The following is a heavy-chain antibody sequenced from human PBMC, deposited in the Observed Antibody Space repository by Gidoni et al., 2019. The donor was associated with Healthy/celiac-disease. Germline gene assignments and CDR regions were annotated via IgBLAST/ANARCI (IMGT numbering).Heavy chain of an antibody. D-gene: IGHD1-26*01. Sequence: EVQLLESGGGLVQPGGSLRLPSAAIRFPFTSYAMSWVRQAPGKGLGWVSAISGSGGSTYYADSVKGRFTISRDNSKNTLYLQMNSLRAEDTAVYYCAKSLSGGSGSYYSFDYWGQGTLVTVSS. CDR2: ISGSGGST. J-gene: IGHJ4*02. CDR3: AKSLSGGSGSYYSFDY. CDR1: RFPFTSYA. V-gene: IGHV3-23*01.